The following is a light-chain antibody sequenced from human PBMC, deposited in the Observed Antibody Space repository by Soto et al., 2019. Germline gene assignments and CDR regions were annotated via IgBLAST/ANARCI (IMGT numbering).Light chain of an antibody. CDR2: DVS. CDR3: SSYTSSSTV. Sequence: QSVLNNPASVTGSHGQSIPISCTRTSSDVGGYNYVSWYQQHPGKAPKLMIYDVSNRPSGVSNRFSGSKSGNTASLTISGLQDEDEADYYCSSYTSSSTVFGSGTKVTVL. V-gene: IGLV2-14*01. J-gene: IGLJ1*01. CDR1: SSDVGGYNY.